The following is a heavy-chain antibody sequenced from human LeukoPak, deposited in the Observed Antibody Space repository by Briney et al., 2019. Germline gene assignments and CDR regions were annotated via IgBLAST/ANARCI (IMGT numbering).Heavy chain of an antibody. CDR3: ARDADYGDYISPYCYYGMDV. J-gene: IGHJ6*02. D-gene: IGHD4-17*01. CDR1: GFTFSSYS. V-gene: IGHV3-21*01. CDR2: ISSSSSYI. Sequence: GGSLRLSCAASGFTFSSYSMNWVRQAPGKGLEWVSSISSSSSYIYYADSVKGRFTISRDNAKNSLYLQMNSLRAEDTAVYYCARDADYGDYISPYCYYGMDVWGQGTTVTVSS.